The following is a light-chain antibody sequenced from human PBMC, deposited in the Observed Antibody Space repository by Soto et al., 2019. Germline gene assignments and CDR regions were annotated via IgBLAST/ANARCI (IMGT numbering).Light chain of an antibody. CDR2: GNS. CDR1: SSNIGAGYD. J-gene: IGLJ2*01. Sequence: QSVLTQPPSVSGAPGQRVTISCTGTSSNIGAGYDVHWYQHLPGTAPKLLIYGNSDRPSGVPDRFSGSKSGTSASLAITGLQAEDEADYDCQSYDTSLSCSVFGRGTQLTVL. V-gene: IGLV1-40*01. CDR3: QSYDTSLSCSV.